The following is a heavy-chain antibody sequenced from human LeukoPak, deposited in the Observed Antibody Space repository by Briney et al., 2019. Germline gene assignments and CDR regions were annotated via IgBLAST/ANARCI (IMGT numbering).Heavy chain of an antibody. V-gene: IGHV3-30*02. CDR2: IRYDGSNK. J-gene: IGHJ6*03. D-gene: IGHD6-13*01. CDR3: AKDLIAAAGTYYYYYYMNV. CDR1: GFTFSSYG. Sequence: PGGSLRLSCAASGFTFSSYGMHWVRQAPGKGLEWVAFIRYDGSNKYYADSVKGRFTISRGNSKNTLYLQMNSLRAEDTAVYYCAKDLIAAAGTYYYYYYMNVRGKGTTVTVSS.